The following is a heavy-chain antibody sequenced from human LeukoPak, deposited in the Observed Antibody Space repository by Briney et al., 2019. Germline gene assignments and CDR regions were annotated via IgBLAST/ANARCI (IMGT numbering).Heavy chain of an antibody. V-gene: IGHV3-7*03. CDR2: INQDGSEK. Sequence: PGGSLSLSCAASGFTFSSDWMNWVRQAPGKGLEWVANINQDGSEKYYLDSVKGRFTISRDNAKNSLYLQMNSLRAEDTAVYYCARDPDMVRGVNFDYWGQGTLVTVSS. D-gene: IGHD3-10*01. CDR3: ARDPDMVRGVNFDY. CDR1: GFTFSSDW. J-gene: IGHJ4*02.